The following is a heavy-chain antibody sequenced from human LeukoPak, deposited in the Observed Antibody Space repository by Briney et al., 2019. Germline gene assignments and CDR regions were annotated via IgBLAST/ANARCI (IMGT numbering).Heavy chain of an antibody. CDR1: GYTFTAYS. V-gene: IGHV1-2*02. D-gene: IGHD3-10*01. CDR3: ARTHYHGTGSYYPDAFDI. J-gene: IGHJ3*02. Sequence: ASVKVSCKASGYTFTAYSMHWVRQAPGQGLEWMGWINPSSGGTNYAQKFQGRVTMTRDTSISTAYMELSRLRSDDTAVYYCARTHYHGTGSYYPDAFDIWGQGTMVTVSS. CDR2: INPSSGGT.